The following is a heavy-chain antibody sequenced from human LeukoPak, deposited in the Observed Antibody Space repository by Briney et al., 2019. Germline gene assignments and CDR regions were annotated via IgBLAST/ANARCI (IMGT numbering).Heavy chain of an antibody. J-gene: IGHJ4*02. Sequence: ASVKVSCKASGYTFTSYGISWVRQAPGQGLEWMGWISAYNGNTNYAQKLQGRVTMTTDTSTSAAYMELRSLRSDDTAVYYCARSVMPDLIFYYGSGSSIPYYFDYWGQGTLVTVSS. V-gene: IGHV1-18*01. CDR2: ISAYNGNT. D-gene: IGHD3-10*01. CDR3: ARSVMPDLIFYYGSGSSIPYYFDY. CDR1: GYTFTSYG.